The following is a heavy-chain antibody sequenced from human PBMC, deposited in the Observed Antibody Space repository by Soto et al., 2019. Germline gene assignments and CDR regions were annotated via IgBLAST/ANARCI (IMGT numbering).Heavy chain of an antibody. CDR1: GVSSTSFY. Sequence: QVRLQESGPGLVRPSETLSLTCTVSGVSSTSFYWSWIRQSPGKGLEWIGYIFDNGDVKYNPSLRSRVTMSIDMSKKEFSLRLKAVTAADTAMYYCARGWGSKWYYFDSWGEGTLVTVSS. CDR2: IFDNGDV. V-gene: IGHV4-59*01. CDR3: ARGWGSKWYYFDS. D-gene: IGHD3-16*01. J-gene: IGHJ4*02.